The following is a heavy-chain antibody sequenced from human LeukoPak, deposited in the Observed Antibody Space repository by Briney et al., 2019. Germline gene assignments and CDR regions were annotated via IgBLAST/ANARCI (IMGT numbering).Heavy chain of an antibody. CDR1: GGTFSSYA. D-gene: IGHD2-2*01. CDR2: IIPIFGTA. J-gene: IGHJ3*02. Sequence: SVKVSCKASGGTFSSYAISWVRQAPGQGLEWMGRIIPIFGTANYAQKFQGRVTITTDESTSTAYMELSSLRSEDTAVYYCASGRDIVVVPAAIPSYDAFDIWGQGTMVTVSS. CDR3: ASGRDIVVVPAAIPSYDAFDI. V-gene: IGHV1-69*05.